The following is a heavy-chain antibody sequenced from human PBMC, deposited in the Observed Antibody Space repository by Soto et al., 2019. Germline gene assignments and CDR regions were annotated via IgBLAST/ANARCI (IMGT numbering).Heavy chain of an antibody. CDR2: LSFSGNT. Sequence: PSETLSLTCTVSGGSISSTSNFWSWIRQHPGKGLEWIGFLSFSGNTYYNPSLKSRVTIAVDTSRNQFSLKLTSVTAADAAVYYCARGGGGWEWGGHYYAMDVWGQGTTVTVSS. CDR1: GGSISSTSNF. D-gene: IGHD3-3*01. V-gene: IGHV4-31*03. J-gene: IGHJ6*02. CDR3: ARGGGGWEWGGHYYAMDV.